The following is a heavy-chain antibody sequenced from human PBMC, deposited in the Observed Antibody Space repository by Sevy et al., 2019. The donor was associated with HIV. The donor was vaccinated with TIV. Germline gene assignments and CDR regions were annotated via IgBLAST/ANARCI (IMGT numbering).Heavy chain of an antibody. CDR2: IYYSGNS. CDR3: VSSGGNSFRDY. J-gene: IGHJ4*02. V-gene: IGHV4-30-4*01. D-gene: IGHD2-21*02. CDR1: GGSISSGDYY. Sequence: SETLSLTCTVSGGSISSGDYYWSWIRQPPGKGLEWIGKIYYSGNSFYNPSLRSRVTISVDTSKNQFSLKLTSVTAADTAIYYCVSSGGNSFRDYWGQGTLVTVSS.